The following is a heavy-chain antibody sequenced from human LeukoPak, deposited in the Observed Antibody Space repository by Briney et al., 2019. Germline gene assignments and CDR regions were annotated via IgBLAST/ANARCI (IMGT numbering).Heavy chain of an antibody. CDR2: ISYDGSNK. J-gene: IGHJ4*02. CDR1: GFTFSSYG. V-gene: IGHV3-30*18. CDR3: AKDDYGDLGGGPD. Sequence: QAGRSLRLSCAASGFTFSSYGMHWVRQAPGKGLEWVAVISYDGSNKYYADSVKGRFTISRDNSKNTLYLQMNSLRAEDTAVYYCAKDDYGDLGGGPDWGQGTLVTVSS. D-gene: IGHD4-17*01.